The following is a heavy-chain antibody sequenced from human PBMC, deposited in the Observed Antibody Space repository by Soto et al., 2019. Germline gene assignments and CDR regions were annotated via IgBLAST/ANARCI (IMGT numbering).Heavy chain of an antibody. CDR3: ARTATHYYDSSGYYYEGPGAFDY. D-gene: IGHD3-22*01. CDR2: IYYSGST. Sequence: SSETLSLTCTVSGGSISSYYWSWIRQPPGKGLEWIGYIYYSGSTNYNPSLKSRVTISVDTSKNQFSLKLSSVTAADTAVYYCARTATHYYDSSGYYYEGPGAFDYWGQGTLVTVSS. V-gene: IGHV4-59*01. J-gene: IGHJ4*02. CDR1: GGSISSYY.